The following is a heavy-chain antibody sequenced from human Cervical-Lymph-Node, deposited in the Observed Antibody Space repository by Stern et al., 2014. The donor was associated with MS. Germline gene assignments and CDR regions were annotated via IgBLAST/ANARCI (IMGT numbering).Heavy chain of an antibody. D-gene: IGHD1-26*01. CDR2: IYYSGST. V-gene: IGHV4-31*03. Sequence: QVQLQESGPGLVKPSETLSLTCTVSGDSISSRTYYWGWIRQHPGKGLEWIGYIYYSGSTYYNPSLKSRVTISVDTSKNQFSLKLSSVTAADTAVYYCARDPAMGSYYGMDVWGQGTTVTVSS. CDR1: GDSISSRTYY. CDR3: ARDPAMGSYYGMDV. J-gene: IGHJ6*02.